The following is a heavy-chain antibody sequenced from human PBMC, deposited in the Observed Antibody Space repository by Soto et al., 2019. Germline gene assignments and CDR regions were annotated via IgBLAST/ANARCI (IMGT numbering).Heavy chain of an antibody. CDR1: GFIFRNYG. V-gene: IGHV3-30*18. D-gene: IGHD2-21*01. CDR2: MSSDGSQK. J-gene: IGHJ6*02. Sequence: PGGSLRLSCAASGFIFRNYGMHWVRQAPGKGLEWVAVMSSDGSQKYYADSVKGRFSVSRDNSKSTLYLQMNSLRTEDTAVYYLAKMIANTYWYYDMYVWGQGTTVIVSS. CDR3: AKMIANTYWYYDMYV.